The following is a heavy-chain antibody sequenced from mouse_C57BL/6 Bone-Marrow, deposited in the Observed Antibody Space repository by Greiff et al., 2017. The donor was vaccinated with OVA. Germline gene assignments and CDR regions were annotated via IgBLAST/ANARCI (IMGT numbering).Heavy chain of an antibody. J-gene: IGHJ3*01. CDR3: ASSWVAWFAY. CDR1: GFTFSSYT. V-gene: IGHV5-9*01. CDR2: ISGGGGNT. D-gene: IGHD1-1*01. Sequence: EVNVVESGGGLVKPGGSLKLSCAASGFTFSSYTMSWVRQTPEKRLEWVATISGGGGNTYYPDSVKGRFTISRDNAKNTLYLQMSSLRSEDTALYYCASSWVAWFAYWGQGTLVTVSA.